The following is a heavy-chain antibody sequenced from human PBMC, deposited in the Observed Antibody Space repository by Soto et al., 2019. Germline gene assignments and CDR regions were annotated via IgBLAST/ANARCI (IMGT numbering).Heavy chain of an antibody. J-gene: IGHJ4*02. V-gene: IGHV3-15*07. D-gene: IGHD3-22*01. CDR2: IQSKSDGGTV. Sequence: EVQLVESGGGLVKPGGSLRLSCAGSGFSFSNAWMNWVRQAPGKGLEWVGRIQSKSDGGTVDYAAPVKGRFTISRDDAINTLDLQMNSQKIEDTARYYCTADDGNDYDRCMADYWGQGTLVTVSS. CDR3: TADDGNDYDRCMADY. CDR1: GFSFSNAW.